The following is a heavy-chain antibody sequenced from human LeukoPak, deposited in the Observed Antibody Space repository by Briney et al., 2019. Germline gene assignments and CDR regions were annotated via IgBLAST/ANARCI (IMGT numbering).Heavy chain of an antibody. J-gene: IGHJ4*02. D-gene: IGHD1-20*01. CDR1: GGSISSSSYY. Sequence: PSETLSLTCTVSGGSISSSSYYWGWIRQPPRKGLEWIGSIYYSGSTYYNPSLKSRVTISVDTSKNQFSLKLSSVTAADTAVYYCARLTGITGAYFDYWGQGTLVTVSS. CDR2: IYYSGST. V-gene: IGHV4-39*01. CDR3: ARLTGITGAYFDY.